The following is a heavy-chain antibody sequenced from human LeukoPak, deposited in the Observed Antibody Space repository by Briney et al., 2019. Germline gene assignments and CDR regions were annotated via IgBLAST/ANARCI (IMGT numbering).Heavy chain of an antibody. CDR2: ISSSSSYT. V-gene: IGHV3-11*03. J-gene: IGHJ6*02. CDR1: GFTFSDYY. D-gene: IGHD1-26*01. CDR3: ARALRSGDHSGSYYDGMDV. Sequence: GGSLRLSCAASGFTFSDYYMSWIRQAPGKGLEWVSYISSSSSYTNYADSVKGRFTISRDNAKNSLYLQMNSLRAEDTAVYYCARALRSGDHSGSYYDGMDVWGRGTTVTVSS.